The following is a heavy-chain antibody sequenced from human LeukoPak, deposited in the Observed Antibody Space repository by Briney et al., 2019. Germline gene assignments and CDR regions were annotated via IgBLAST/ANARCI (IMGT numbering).Heavy chain of an antibody. CDR3: ARDFGTDFWSGPVFDY. J-gene: IGHJ4*02. CDR1: GFTFSSYW. Sequence: GGSLRLSCAASGFTFSSYWMSWVRQAPGKGLEWVANIKQDGSEKYYVDSVKGRFTISRDNAKNSLHLQMNSLRAEDTAVYYCARDFGTDFWSGPVFDYWGQGTLVTVSS. CDR2: IKQDGSEK. D-gene: IGHD3-3*01. V-gene: IGHV3-7*01.